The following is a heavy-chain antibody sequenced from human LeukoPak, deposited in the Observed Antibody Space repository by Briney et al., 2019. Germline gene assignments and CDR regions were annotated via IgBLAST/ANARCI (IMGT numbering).Heavy chain of an antibody. V-gene: IGHV1-24*01. CDR2: FDPEDGET. J-gene: IGHJ4*02. Sequence: ASVKVSCKVSGYTLTELSMHWVRQAPGKGLEWMGGFDPEDGETIYARKFQGRVTMTEDTSTDTAYMELSSLRSEDTAVYYCATQVAAAGYYFDYWGQGTLVTVSS. D-gene: IGHD6-13*01. CDR1: GYTLTELS. CDR3: ATQVAAAGYYFDY.